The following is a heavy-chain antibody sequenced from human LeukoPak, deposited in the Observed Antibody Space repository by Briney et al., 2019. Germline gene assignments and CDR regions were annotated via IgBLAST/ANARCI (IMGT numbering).Heavy chain of an antibody. D-gene: IGHD6-19*01. V-gene: IGHV4-39*01. Sequence: PSETLSLTCTVSGGSISSSSYYWGWIRQPPGKGLEWLGSIYYSGSTYYNPSLKSRVTISVDTSKNQYSLKLSSVTAADTAVYYCARIDRAVAGTIDYWGQGTLVTVSS. CDR2: IYYSGST. J-gene: IGHJ4*02. CDR3: ARIDRAVAGTIDY. CDR1: GGSISSSSYY.